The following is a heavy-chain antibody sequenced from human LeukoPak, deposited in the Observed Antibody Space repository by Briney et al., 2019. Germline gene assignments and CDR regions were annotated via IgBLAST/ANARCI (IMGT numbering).Heavy chain of an antibody. V-gene: IGHV3-23*01. D-gene: IGHD4-17*01. Sequence: GGSLKLSCAASGFTFSSYAMSWVRQAPGKGLEWVSAISGSGGSTYYADSVKGRFTISRDNSKNTLYLQMNSLRAGDTAVYYCAKDRGGDLYAFDIWGQGTMVTVSS. J-gene: IGHJ3*02. CDR2: ISGSGGST. CDR1: GFTFSSYA. CDR3: AKDRGGDLYAFDI.